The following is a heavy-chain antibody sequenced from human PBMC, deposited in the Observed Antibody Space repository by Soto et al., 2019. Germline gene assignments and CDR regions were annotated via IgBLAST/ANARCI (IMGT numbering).Heavy chain of an antibody. V-gene: IGHV3-30*18. Sequence: QVQLVESGGGVVQPGRSLRLSCAASGITFSSDGMHWVRQAPGKGLEWVAVISYDGSNKYYADSVKGRFTISRDNSKNPLYLQMNSLRAEDTAVYYCAKDILTYYGMDVWGQGTTVTVSS. CDR2: ISYDGSNK. J-gene: IGHJ6*02. CDR3: AKDILTYYGMDV. CDR1: GITFSSDG. D-gene: IGHD3-9*01.